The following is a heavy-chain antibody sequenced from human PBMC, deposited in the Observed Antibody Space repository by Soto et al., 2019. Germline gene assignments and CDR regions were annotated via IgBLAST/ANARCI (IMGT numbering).Heavy chain of an antibody. J-gene: IGHJ6*02. V-gene: IGHV1-8*01. D-gene: IGHD3-3*01. CDR2: MNPNSGNT. Sequence: QVQLVQSGAEVKKPGASVKVSCKASGYTFTSYDINWVRQATGQGLEWMGWMNPNSGNTGYAQKFQGRVTMTRNTSIRKADRELSSLGSEDTTVYYCARCITILGADDCYVCQMDVWGQGTTVTVSS. CDR1: GYTFTSYD. CDR3: ARCITILGADDCYVCQMDV.